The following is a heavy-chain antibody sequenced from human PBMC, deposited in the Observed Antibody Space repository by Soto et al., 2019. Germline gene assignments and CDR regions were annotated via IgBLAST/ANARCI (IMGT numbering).Heavy chain of an antibody. CDR2: INEDSSYI. CDR3: ARDGRDYDILTGYYRAPYYYYYGMDV. Sequence: PGGSLRLSCAASGFDFSSYSMNWVRQAPGKGLEWVSSINEDSSYIYYAHSLRGRFTISRDNAKESLYLQMNSLRAEDTAVYYCARDGRDYDILTGYYRAPYYYYYGMDVWGQGTTVTVSS. J-gene: IGHJ6*02. V-gene: IGHV3-21*01. CDR1: GFDFSSYS. D-gene: IGHD3-9*01.